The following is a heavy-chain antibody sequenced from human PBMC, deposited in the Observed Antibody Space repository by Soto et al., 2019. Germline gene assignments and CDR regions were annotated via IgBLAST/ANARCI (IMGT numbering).Heavy chain of an antibody. CDR1: GGSISSYY. J-gene: IGHJ3*02. V-gene: IGHV4-59*01. D-gene: IGHD6-13*01. CDR2: IYYSGST. CDR3: ARDLSSQDGAIAAFDI. Sequence: PSETLSLTCTVSGGSISSYYWSWIRQPPGKGLKWIGYIYYSGSTNYNPSLKSRVTISVDTSKNQFSLKLSSVTAADTAVYYCARDLSSQDGAIAAFDIWGQGTMVTVSS.